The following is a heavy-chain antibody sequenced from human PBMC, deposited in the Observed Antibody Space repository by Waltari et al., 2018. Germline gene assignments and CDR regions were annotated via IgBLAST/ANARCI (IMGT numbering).Heavy chain of an antibody. CDR3: IAESTIWYVCYFDY. J-gene: IGHJ4*02. CDR1: GSNLRYTC. V-gene: IGHV3-15*01. CDR2: IKSENDCGTT. Sequence: EVQMVASGGGRATPSGSCGSSCAASGSNLRYTCVIRVRLTPGKGVEWVGRIKSENDCGTTEYAGSVKDSFSISRDGCRNRLYLQINSQGTEYTAIYYCIAESTIWYVCYFDYWGQGSLITVSS. D-gene: IGHD6-13*01.